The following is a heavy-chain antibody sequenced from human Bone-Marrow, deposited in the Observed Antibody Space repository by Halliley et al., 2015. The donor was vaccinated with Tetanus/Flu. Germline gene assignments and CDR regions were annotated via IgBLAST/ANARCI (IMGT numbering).Heavy chain of an antibody. J-gene: IGHJ6*02. CDR1: GFTFSSYE. CDR2: ISRSGDKV. Sequence: SLRLSCAASGFTFSSYEFNWVRQAPGKALEWVSYISRSGDKVHYAESVKGRFTFSRDNAKKLLSLQMDSLRAEDTGVYYCGIVGAGKDGFYNCHLVLWGPGPPVNISS. D-gene: IGHD6-19*01. CDR3: GIVGAGKDGFYNCHLVL. V-gene: IGHV3-48*03.